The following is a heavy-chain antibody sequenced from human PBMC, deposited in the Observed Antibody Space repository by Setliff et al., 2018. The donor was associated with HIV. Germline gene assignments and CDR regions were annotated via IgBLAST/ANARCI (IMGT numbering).Heavy chain of an antibody. J-gene: IGHJ4*02. D-gene: IGHD3-10*01. CDR2: ISPSDGST. Sequence: ASVKVSCKASGYTFTSYYMHWVRQAPGRGLEWMGIISPSDGSTNYTQKFLGRVTLTRDTSLNTFYMELTNLRSEDTAFYYCARGRKDLTMVRVPNFDYWGQGTLVTVSS. V-gene: IGHV1-46*01. CDR3: ARGRKDLTMVRVPNFDY. CDR1: GYTFTSYY.